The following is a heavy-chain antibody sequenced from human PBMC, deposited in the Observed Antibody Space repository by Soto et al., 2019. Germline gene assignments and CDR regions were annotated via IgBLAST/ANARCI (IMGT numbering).Heavy chain of an antibody. J-gene: IGHJ4*02. CDR3: ARLGTIFGVVTTRGFFDY. CDR2: IYPGDSDT. Sequence: LGESLKISCKGSGYSFTSYWIGWVRQMPGKGLEWMGIIYPGDSDTRYSPSFQGQVTISADKSISTAYLQWSSLKASDTAMYYCARLGTIFGVVTTRGFFDYWGQGTLVTVSS. CDR1: GYSFTSYW. V-gene: IGHV5-51*01. D-gene: IGHD3-3*01.